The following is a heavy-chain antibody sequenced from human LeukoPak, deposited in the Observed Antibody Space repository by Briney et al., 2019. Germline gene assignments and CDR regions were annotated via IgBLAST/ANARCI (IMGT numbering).Heavy chain of an antibody. CDR2: IYYSGST. CDR3: ARSYCGGDCSDAFDI. V-gene: IGHV4-59*01. Sequence: PSETLSLTCSVSDGSINSYYWNWIRRPPGKGLEWIGYIYYSGSTNYNPSLKSRVTISVDTSKNQFSLKLSSVTAADTAVYYCARSYCGGDCSDAFDIWGQGTMVTVSS. CDR1: DGSINSYY. J-gene: IGHJ3*02. D-gene: IGHD2-21*02.